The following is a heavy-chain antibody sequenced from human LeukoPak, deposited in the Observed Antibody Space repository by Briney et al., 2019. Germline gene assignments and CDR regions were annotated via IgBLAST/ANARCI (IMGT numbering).Heavy chain of an antibody. V-gene: IGHV1-46*01. CDR1: GYTFTSYY. D-gene: IGHD3-3*01. CDR3: ASHYDFWSGYPFYYYYMDV. J-gene: IGHJ6*03. Sequence: ASVKVSCKASGYTFTSYYMHWVRQAPGQGLEWMGIINPSGGSTSYAQKFQGRVTMTRDTSTSTVYVELSSLRSEDTAVYYCASHYDFWSGYPFYYYYMDVWGKGTTVTVSS. CDR2: INPSGGST.